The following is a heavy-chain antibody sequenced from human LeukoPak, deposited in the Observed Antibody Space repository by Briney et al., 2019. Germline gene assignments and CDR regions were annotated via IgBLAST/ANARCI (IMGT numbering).Heavy chain of an antibody. V-gene: IGHV3-33*01. CDR3: ARRDDSSGYENDY. CDR1: GFTFSSYG. D-gene: IGHD3-22*01. CDR2: IWYDGSNK. Sequence: QPGGSLRLSCAASGFTFSSYGMHWVRQAPGKGLEWVAVIWYDGSNKYYADSVKGRFTISRDNSKNTLYLQMNSLRAEDTAVYYCARRDDSSGYENDYWGQGTLVTVSS. J-gene: IGHJ4*02.